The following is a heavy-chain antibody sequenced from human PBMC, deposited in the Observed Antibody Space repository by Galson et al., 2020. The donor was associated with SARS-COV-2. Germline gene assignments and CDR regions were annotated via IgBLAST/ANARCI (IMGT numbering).Heavy chain of an antibody. Sequence: GGSLRLSCAASGFTFSSYGMHWVRQAPGKGLEWVAVISYDGSNKYYADYVKGRFTISRDNSKNTLYLQMNSLRAEDTAVYYCAKDGLWLRNAFDIWGQGTMVTVSS. CDR1: GFTFSSYG. V-gene: IGHV3-30*18. CDR3: AKDGLWLRNAFDI. CDR2: ISYDGSNK. J-gene: IGHJ3*02. D-gene: IGHD5-12*01.